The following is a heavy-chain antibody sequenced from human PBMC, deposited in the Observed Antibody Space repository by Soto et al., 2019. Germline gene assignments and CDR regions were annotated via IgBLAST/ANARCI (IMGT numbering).Heavy chain of an antibody. CDR2: INPNGGRT. Sequence: QVQLVQSGTEVKKPGASVKVSCKASGYTFTTHYMHWVRQAPGQGLEWMGIINPNGGRTTYSLKFQGRVTMTSYTYTNTVYVELTSLRSEDTAVYYCARAGENYGSVTFSPPLRYYFNSWGQGTLVTVSS. CDR3: ARAGENYGSVTFSPPLRYYFNS. D-gene: IGHD3-10*01. CDR1: GYTFTTHY. J-gene: IGHJ4*02. V-gene: IGHV1-46*01.